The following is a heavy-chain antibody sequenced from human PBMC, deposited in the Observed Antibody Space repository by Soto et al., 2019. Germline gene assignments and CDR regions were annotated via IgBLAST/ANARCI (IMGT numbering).Heavy chain of an antibody. V-gene: IGHV4-34*01. Sequence: TSETLSLTCAVYGGSFSGYYWSWIRQPPGKGLEWIGEINHSGSTNYNPSLKSRVTISVDTSKNQFSLKLSSVTAADTAVYYCARGGSSYYDILTGYPMLDYWGQGTLVTVSS. J-gene: IGHJ4*02. D-gene: IGHD3-9*01. CDR3: ARGGSSYYDILTGYPMLDY. CDR1: GGSFSGYY. CDR2: INHSGST.